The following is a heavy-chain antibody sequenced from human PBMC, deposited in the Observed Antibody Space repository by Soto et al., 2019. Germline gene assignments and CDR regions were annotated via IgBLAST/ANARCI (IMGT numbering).Heavy chain of an antibody. CDR2: TYYRSKWYT. J-gene: IGHJ5*02. Sequence: SQTLSLTCAISGDSVSTDSAAWNWIRQSPSRGLEWLGRTYYRSKWYTDYAVSVKSRITINPDTSKNQFSLQLNFVTPEDTAVYYCVRAVGQREGWFGPWGQGTLVTVSS. CDR3: VRAVGQREGWFGP. V-gene: IGHV6-1*01. D-gene: IGHD1-26*01. CDR1: GDSVSTDSAA.